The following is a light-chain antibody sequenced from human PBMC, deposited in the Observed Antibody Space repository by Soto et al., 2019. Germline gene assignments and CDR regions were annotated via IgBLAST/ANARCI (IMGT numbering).Light chain of an antibody. Sequence: EILLTQSPGTLSLSPGERATLSCRASQSVSSNYLAWYQQKPGQAPRLLIYGASSRATGIPDRFSGSGSGTDFTLTISRLEPEDFAVYFCQHHASSPLTFGGLTKVEIK. V-gene: IGKV3-20*01. J-gene: IGKJ4*01. CDR2: GAS. CDR1: QSVSSNY. CDR3: QHHASSPLT.